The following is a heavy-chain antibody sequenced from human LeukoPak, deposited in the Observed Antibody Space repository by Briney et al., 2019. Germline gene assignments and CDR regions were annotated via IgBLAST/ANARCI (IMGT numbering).Heavy chain of an antibody. Sequence: GGSLRLSCAASGFTFSSYGMQWVRQAPGKGLEWVAFIRYDGSNKYYADSVKGRFTISRDNSKNTLYLQMNSLRAEDTAVYYCAKDSITMVRGIAYWGQGTLVTVSS. V-gene: IGHV3-30*02. CDR3: AKDSITMVRGIAY. J-gene: IGHJ4*02. CDR2: IRYDGSNK. CDR1: GFTFSSYG. D-gene: IGHD3-10*01.